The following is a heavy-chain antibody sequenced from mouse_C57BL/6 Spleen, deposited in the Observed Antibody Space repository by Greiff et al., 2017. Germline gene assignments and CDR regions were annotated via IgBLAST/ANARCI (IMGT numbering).Heavy chain of an antibody. J-gene: IGHJ4*01. CDR2: IWGDGST. CDR3: AKTGGTTVVDAMDD. CDR1: GFSLTSYG. V-gene: IGHV2-3*01. D-gene: IGHD1-1*01. Sequence: VKLMESGPGLVAPSQSLSITCTVSGFSLTSYGVSWVRQPPGKGLEWLGVIWGDGSTNYHSAPISRLSISENNSKSQVFLKLNSLQADDTTTYYCAKTGGTTVVDAMDDWGQGTSVTVSS.